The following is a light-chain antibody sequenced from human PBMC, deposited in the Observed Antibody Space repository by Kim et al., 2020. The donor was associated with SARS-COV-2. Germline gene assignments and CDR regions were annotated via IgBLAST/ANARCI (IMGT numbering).Light chain of an antibody. V-gene: IGKV3-11*01. J-gene: IGKJ5*01. CDR2: DAS. CDR3: HRRSSGPGT. Sequence: EIVLTQSPATLSLSPGDRATLSCRASQGISNYLAWYQQNPGQAPRLLISDASNRATGIPARFSGSGSGTDFTLTISSLEPEDFTFYYCHRRSSGPGTFGHG. CDR1: QGISNY.